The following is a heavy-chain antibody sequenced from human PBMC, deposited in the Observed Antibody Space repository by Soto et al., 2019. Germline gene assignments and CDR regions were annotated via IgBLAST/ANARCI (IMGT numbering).Heavy chain of an antibody. CDR3: ARSLYYYDILTGYYKGYYYYGMDV. J-gene: IGHJ6*02. V-gene: IGHV6-1*01. D-gene: IGHD3-9*01. CDR1: GDSVSSNSAA. CDR2: TYYWSNWYN. Sequence: PSQTLSLTCAISGDSVSSNSAAWNWIRQSPSRGLEWLGRTYYWSNWYNDYAVSVKSRITINPDTSKNQFSLQLNSVTPEDTAVYYCARSLYYYDILTGYYKGYYYYGMDVWGQGTTVTVSS.